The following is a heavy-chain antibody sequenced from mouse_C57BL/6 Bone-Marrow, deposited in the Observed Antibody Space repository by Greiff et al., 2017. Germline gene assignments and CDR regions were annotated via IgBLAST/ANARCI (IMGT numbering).Heavy chain of an antibody. CDR1: GYSITRGYY. CDR3: ARERGNWYFDV. J-gene: IGHJ1*03. V-gene: IGHV3-6*01. Sequence: EVKVEESGPGLVKPSQSLSLTCSVTGYSITRGYYWNWIRQFPGNKLEWMGYISYDGSNNSNPSLKNRISITRDTSKNQFFLKLNSVTTEDTATYYCARERGNWYFDVWGTGTTVTVSS. CDR2: ISYDGSN.